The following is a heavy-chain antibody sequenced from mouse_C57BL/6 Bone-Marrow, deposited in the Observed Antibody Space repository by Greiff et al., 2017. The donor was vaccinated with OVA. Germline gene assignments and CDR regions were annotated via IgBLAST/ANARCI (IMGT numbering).Heavy chain of an antibody. CDR3: ARSSDYGWYFDV. CDR2: LYPGGGYT. Sequence: VQLQQSGAELVRPGTSVKMSCKASGYTFTNYWIGWAKQRPGHGLEWIGDLYPGGGYTNYNEKFKGKATLTADKSSSTAYMQFSSLTSEDSAIYYCARSSDYGWYFDVWGTGTTVTVSS. J-gene: IGHJ1*03. CDR1: GYTFTNYW. V-gene: IGHV1-63*01. D-gene: IGHD2-4*01.